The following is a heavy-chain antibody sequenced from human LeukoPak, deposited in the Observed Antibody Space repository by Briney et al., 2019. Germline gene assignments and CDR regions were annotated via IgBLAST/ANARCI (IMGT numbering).Heavy chain of an antibody. CDR2: IYYSGST. J-gene: IGHJ3*02. CDR1: GGSISSYY. D-gene: IGHD6-13*01. CDR3: ARDRIAADAFDI. V-gene: IGHV4-59*01. Sequence: PSETLSLTCTVSGGSISSYYWSWIRQPPGKGLEWIGYIYYSGSTNYNPSLKSRVTISVDTSKNQFSLKLSSVTAADTAAYYCARDRIAADAFDIWGQGTMVTVSS.